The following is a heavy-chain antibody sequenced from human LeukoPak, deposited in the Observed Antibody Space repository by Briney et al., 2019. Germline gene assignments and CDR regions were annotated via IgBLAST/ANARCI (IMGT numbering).Heavy chain of an antibody. Sequence: ASVKVSCKAPGGTFSSYAISWVRQAPGQGLEWMGGIIPIFGTANYAQKFQGRVTITADESTSTAYMELSSLRSEDTAVYYCARAVPTNDFWSGYSFDYWGQGTLVTVSS. J-gene: IGHJ4*02. CDR1: GGTFSSYA. CDR2: IIPIFGTA. CDR3: ARAVPTNDFWSGYSFDY. D-gene: IGHD3-3*01. V-gene: IGHV1-69*13.